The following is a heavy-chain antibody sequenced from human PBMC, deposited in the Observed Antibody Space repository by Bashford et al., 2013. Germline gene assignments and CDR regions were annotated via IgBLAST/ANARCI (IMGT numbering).Heavy chain of an antibody. V-gene: IGHV4-4*07. Sequence: SETLSLTCTVSGGSISSYYWSWIRQPAEKGLEWIGRIYSTGSADHNPSLKSRVIMSVDTSKNQFSLKLSSVTAADTAVYYCARGKRYDFWSGPTYYYYYGMDVWGQGTTVTVSS. CDR3: ARGKRYDFWSGPTYYYYYGMDV. D-gene: IGHD3-3*01. CDR1: GGSISSYY. CDR2: IYSTGSA. J-gene: IGHJ6*02.